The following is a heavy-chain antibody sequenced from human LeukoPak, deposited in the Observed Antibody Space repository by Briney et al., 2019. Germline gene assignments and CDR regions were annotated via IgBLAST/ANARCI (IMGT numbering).Heavy chain of an antibody. CDR3: AKDFLPLTYYYDSSGYSDAFDI. D-gene: IGHD3-22*01. Sequence: PGGSLRLSCAASGFTVSDYSMSWVRQAPGKGLEWVSAISGSGGSTYYADSVKGRFTISRDNSKNTLYLQMNSLRAEDTAVYYCAKDFLPLTYYYDSSGYSDAFDIWGQGTMVTVSS. CDR2: ISGSGGST. V-gene: IGHV3-23*01. J-gene: IGHJ3*02. CDR1: GFTVSDYS.